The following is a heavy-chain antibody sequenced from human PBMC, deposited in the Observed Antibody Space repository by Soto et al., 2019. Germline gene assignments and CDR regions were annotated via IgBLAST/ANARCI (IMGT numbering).Heavy chain of an antibody. CDR3: AKESRDYYGSGSYYPQYGMDV. Sequence: EVQLVESGGGLVQPGRSLRLSCAASGFTFDDYAMHWVRQAPGKGLEWVSGISWNSGSIGYADSVKGRFTISRDNAKNSLYLQMNSLRAEDTALYYCAKESRDYYGSGSYYPQYGMDVWGQGTTVTVSS. V-gene: IGHV3-9*01. CDR2: ISWNSGSI. J-gene: IGHJ6*02. CDR1: GFTFDDYA. D-gene: IGHD3-10*01.